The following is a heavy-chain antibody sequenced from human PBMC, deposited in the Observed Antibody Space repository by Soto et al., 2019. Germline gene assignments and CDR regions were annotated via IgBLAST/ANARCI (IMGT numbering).Heavy chain of an antibody. D-gene: IGHD2-15*01. CDR2: IYYSGTT. J-gene: IGHJ1*01. CDR1: GGSISSGDYY. V-gene: IGHV4-30-4*01. CDR3: ARGGVRDMIGYFQH. Sequence: PSETLSLTCTVSGGSISSGDYYWSWIRQPPGKGLEWIGYIYYSGTTNYNPSLNSRVTISVDTSKNQFSLKLSSVTAADTAVYYCARGGVRDMIGYFQHWGQGTLVTVSS.